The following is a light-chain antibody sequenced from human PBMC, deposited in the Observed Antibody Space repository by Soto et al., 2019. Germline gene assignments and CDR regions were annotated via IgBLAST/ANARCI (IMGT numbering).Light chain of an antibody. V-gene: IGLV3-21*02. CDR3: HVWDSSSDHYV. J-gene: IGLJ1*01. Sequence: SYELTQPPSVSFSPGQTARITCGGNNIGGKSVHWYQQKPGQAPVLVVYDDSDRPSGIPDRFSGSNSGDTATLTIRRVEAGDEADYYCHVWDSSSDHYVFGTGTKVTVL. CDR1: NIGGKS. CDR2: DDS.